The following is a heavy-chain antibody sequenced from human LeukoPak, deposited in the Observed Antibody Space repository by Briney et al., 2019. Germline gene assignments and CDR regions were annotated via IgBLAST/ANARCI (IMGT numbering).Heavy chain of an antibody. CDR3: ARVRGVYYYYGMDV. CDR1: GYTFTSYD. J-gene: IGHJ6*02. D-gene: IGHD1-26*01. Sequence: VASVKVSCKASGYTFTSYDINWVRQATGQGLEWMGWMNPNSGNTGYAQKFQGRVTMTRNTSISTAYMELSSLRSEDTAVYYCARVRGVYYYYGMDVWGQGTTVTVS. V-gene: IGHV1-8*01. CDR2: MNPNSGNT.